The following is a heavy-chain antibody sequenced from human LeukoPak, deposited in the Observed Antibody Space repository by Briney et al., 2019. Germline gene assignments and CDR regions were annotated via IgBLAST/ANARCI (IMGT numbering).Heavy chain of an antibody. CDR1: GYTFTSYD. D-gene: IGHD2/OR15-2a*01. Sequence: GASVKVSCKASGYTFTSYDMHWVRQAPGQGLEWMGWINPNSGGTNYIQKFQCRVTMTRDTSISTVYMELSRLRSDDTAVYYCARSTTPNENEYFEHWGQGTLVTVSS. CDR3: ARSTTPNENEYFEH. J-gene: IGHJ1*01. CDR2: INPNSGGT. V-gene: IGHV1-2*02.